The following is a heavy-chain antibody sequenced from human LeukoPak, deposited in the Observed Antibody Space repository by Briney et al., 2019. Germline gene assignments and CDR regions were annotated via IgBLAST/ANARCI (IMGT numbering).Heavy chain of an antibody. V-gene: IGHV1-46*01. CDR2: INPSGGST. D-gene: IGHD6-19*01. J-gene: IGHJ4*02. Sequence: ASVKVSCKASGYTFTSYYMHWVRQAPGQGLEWMGIINPSGGSTSYAQKFQGRVTMTRDTSTSTVYMELSSLRSEDTAVYCCARVMAVAGTFDYWGQGTLVTVSS. CDR3: ARVMAVAGTFDY. CDR1: GYTFTSYY.